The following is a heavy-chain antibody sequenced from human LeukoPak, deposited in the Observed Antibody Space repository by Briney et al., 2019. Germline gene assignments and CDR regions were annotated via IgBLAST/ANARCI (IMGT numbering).Heavy chain of an antibody. Sequence: PGGSLRLSCAASGFTVSSNYMSWVRQAPGKGLEWVSVIYSGGSTYYADSVKGRFTISRDNSKNTLYLQMNSLRAEDTAVYYCARVGVTTNYYYYYYMDVWGKGTTVTVSS. V-gene: IGHV3-53*01. J-gene: IGHJ6*03. D-gene: IGHD4-11*01. CDR2: IYSGGST. CDR1: GFTVSSNY. CDR3: ARVGVTTNYYYYYYMDV.